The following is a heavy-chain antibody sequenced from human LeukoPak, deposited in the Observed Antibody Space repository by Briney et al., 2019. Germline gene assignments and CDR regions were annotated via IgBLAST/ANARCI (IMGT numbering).Heavy chain of an antibody. CDR2: TYHGGST. D-gene: IGHD2-2*02. Sequence: VKPSETLSLTCTVSGYSISSGYYWGWIRQPPGKGLEWIGLTYHGGSTYYNPSLKSRLTISVDTSKNQFSLRLSSVTAADTAIYYCARGDAAIGGEFDYWGQGTLVTVSS. V-gene: IGHV4-38-2*02. J-gene: IGHJ4*02. CDR1: GYSISSGYY. CDR3: ARGDAAIGGEFDY.